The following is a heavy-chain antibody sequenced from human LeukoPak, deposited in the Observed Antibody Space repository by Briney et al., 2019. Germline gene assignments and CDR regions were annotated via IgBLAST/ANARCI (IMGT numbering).Heavy chain of an antibody. J-gene: IGHJ3*02. Sequence: PGGSLRLSCAASGFTVSSNYMSWVRQAPGKGLEWVSVIYSGGSTYYADSVKGRFTISRDNSKTTLYLQMNSLRAEDTAVYYCARDLRPDFDAFDIWGQGTMVTVSS. CDR2: IYSGGST. CDR3: ARDLRPDFDAFDI. V-gene: IGHV3-66*02. CDR1: GFTVSSNY.